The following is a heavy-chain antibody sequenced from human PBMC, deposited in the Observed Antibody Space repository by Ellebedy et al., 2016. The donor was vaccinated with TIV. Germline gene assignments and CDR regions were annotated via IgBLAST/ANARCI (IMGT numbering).Heavy chain of an antibody. J-gene: IGHJ6*02. CDR2: IYYSGST. Sequence: SETLSLXXTVSGGSISSSSYYWGWIRQPPGKGLEWIGSIYYSGSTYYNPSLKSRVTISVDTSKNQFSLKLSSVTAADTAVYYCARGWGIAAAGYYYYGMDVWGQGTTVTVSS. CDR3: ARGWGIAAAGYYYYGMDV. CDR1: GGSISSSSYY. D-gene: IGHD6-13*01. V-gene: IGHV4-39*07.